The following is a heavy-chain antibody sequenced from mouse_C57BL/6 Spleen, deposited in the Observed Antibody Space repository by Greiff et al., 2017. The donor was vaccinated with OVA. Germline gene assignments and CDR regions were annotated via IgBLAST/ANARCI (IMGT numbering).Heavy chain of an antibody. V-gene: IGHV1-61*01. CDR3: ARGGGLLRRGYYYAMDY. D-gene: IGHD1-1*01. CDR2: LYPSDSET. CDR1: GYTFTSYW. Sequence: QVQLKQPGAELVRPGSSVKLSCKASGYTFTSYWMDWVKQRPGQGLEWIGNLYPSDSETHYNQQFKDKATLTVDNSSSPAYMQLSSLTSEDSAVYYCARGGGLLRRGYYYAMDYWGQGTSVTVSS. J-gene: IGHJ4*01.